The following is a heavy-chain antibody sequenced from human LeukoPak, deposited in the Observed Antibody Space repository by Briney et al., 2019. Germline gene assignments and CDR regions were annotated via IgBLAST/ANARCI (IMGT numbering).Heavy chain of an antibody. CDR1: GGSISNSFYY. D-gene: IGHD6-13*01. J-gene: IGHJ5*02. V-gene: IGHV4-39*07. CDR3: ARRGGSSSNWFDP. CDR2: INHSGST. Sequence: SETLSLTCTVSGGSISNSFYYWGWIRQPPGKGLEWIGEINHSGSTNYNPSLKSRVTISVDTSKNQFSLKLSSVTAADTAVYYCARRGGSSSNWFDPWGQGTLVTVSS.